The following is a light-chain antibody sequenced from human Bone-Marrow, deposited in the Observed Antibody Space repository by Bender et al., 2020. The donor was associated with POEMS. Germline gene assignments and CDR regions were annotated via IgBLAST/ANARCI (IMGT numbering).Light chain of an antibody. J-gene: IGLJ2*01. CDR3: QAWDSSTVV. CDR1: KLVNKY. V-gene: IGLV3-1*01. CDR2: QDT. Sequence: SYELTQPPSVSVSPGQTATISCSGDKLVNKYVCWYQQRPGQSPVLVIYQDTKRPSGIPDRFTASNSGTTATLTIRGTQALDEADYYCQAWDSSTVVFGGGTKLTVL.